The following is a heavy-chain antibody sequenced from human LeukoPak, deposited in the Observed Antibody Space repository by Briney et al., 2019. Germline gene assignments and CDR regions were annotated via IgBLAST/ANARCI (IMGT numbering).Heavy chain of an antibody. V-gene: IGHV3-7*01. Sequence: GGSLRLSCAASGFTFSSYGMHWVRQAPGKGLEWVANIKQDGSEKYYVDSVKGRFTISRDNAKNSLYLQMNSLRAEDTAVYYCARDLGHNPYFDYWGQGTLVTVSS. CDR1: GFTFSSYG. D-gene: IGHD3-16*01. CDR2: IKQDGSEK. J-gene: IGHJ4*02. CDR3: ARDLGHNPYFDY.